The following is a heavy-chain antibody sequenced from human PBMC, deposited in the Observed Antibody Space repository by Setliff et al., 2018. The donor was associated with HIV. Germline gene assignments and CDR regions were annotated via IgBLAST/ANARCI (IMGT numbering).Heavy chain of an antibody. CDR1: GGSFSDYA. J-gene: IGHJ6*03. CDR3: ATGGYYYYDKSDYYYHIDV. V-gene: IGHV1-69*13. Sequence: SVKVSCKASGGSFSDYAINWVRQAPGQGLEWVGGIIPLFGTANYAQKFLGRVTITADEATITAYMRLSSLRSEDTAVYYCATGGYYYYDKSDYYYHIDVWGKGTTVTVSS. CDR2: IIPLFGTA. D-gene: IGHD3-22*01.